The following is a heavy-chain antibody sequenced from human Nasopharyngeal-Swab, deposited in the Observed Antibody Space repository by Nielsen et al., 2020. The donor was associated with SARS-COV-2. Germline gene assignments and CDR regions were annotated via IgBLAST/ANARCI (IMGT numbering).Heavy chain of an antibody. D-gene: IGHD3-10*01. CDR2: IWYDGSNK. CDR3: ARAGLWFGELGAFDI. CDR1: GFTFASYG. V-gene: IGHV3-33*01. Sequence: GESLKISCAASGFTFASYGMHWVRQAPGKGLEWVAVIWYDGSNKYYANSVKGRFSISRDNSKNTLYLQINSLRVEDTATYCCARAGLWFGELGAFDIWGQGTMVTVSS. J-gene: IGHJ3*02.